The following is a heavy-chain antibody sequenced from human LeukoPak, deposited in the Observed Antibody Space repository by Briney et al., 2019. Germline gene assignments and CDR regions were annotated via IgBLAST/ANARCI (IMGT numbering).Heavy chain of an antibody. J-gene: IGHJ4*02. CDR3: ARSHIAALDY. Sequence: GGSLRLSCAASGFTFSSYSMNWVRQAPGKGPEWVSSISSSSSYIYYADSVKGRFTISRDNAKNSLYLQMNSLRAEDTAVYYCARSHIAALDYWGQGTLVTVSS. V-gene: IGHV3-21*01. CDR2: ISSSSSYI. D-gene: IGHD6-13*01. CDR1: GFTFSSYS.